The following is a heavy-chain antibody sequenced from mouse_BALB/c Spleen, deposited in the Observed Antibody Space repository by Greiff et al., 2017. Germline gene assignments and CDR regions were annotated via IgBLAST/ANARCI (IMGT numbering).Heavy chain of an antibody. CDR3: ARGRGFAY. J-gene: IGHJ3*01. CDR2: ISSGGGST. CDR1: GFAFSSYD. V-gene: IGHV5-12-1*01. Sequence: EVHLVESGGGLVKPGGSLKLSCAASGFAFSSYDMSWVRQTPEKRLEWVAYISSGGGSTYYPDTVKGRFTISRDNAKNTLYLQMSSLKSEDTAMYYCARGRGFAYWGQGTLVTVSA.